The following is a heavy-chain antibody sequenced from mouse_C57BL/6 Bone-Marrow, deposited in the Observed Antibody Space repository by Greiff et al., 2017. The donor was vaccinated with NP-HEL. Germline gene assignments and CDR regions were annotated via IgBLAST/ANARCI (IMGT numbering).Heavy chain of an antibody. J-gene: IGHJ2*01. CDR3: AREGVITTIFDY. D-gene: IGHD1-1*01. Sequence: QVQLQQPGAELVMPGASVKLSCKASGYTFTSYWMHWVKQRPGQGLEWIGESDPSDSYTNYNQKFKGKSTLTVDKSSSTAYMQLSSLTSEDSAVYYCAREGVITTIFDYWGQGTTLTVSS. CDR2: SDPSDSYT. V-gene: IGHV1-69*01. CDR1: GYTFTSYW.